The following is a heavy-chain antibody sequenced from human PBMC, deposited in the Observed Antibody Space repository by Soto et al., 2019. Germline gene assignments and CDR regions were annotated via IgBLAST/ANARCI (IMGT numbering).Heavy chain of an antibody. D-gene: IGHD2-21*01. CDR1: GFIFSSYG. CDR3: ATEVLCGGARCSWSWSFGN. Sequence: HVQLVESGGGVVQPGRSLRLSCAASGFIFSSYGMHWVRQAPGKGLEWVAVISYEGSHTYYADSVKGRFTITRDNSKNPRCLQMNRRIPEDTAIYYCATEVLCGGARCSWSWSFGNWGHGPLLTVSS. CDR2: ISYEGSHT. J-gene: IGHJ4*01. V-gene: IGHV3-30*03.